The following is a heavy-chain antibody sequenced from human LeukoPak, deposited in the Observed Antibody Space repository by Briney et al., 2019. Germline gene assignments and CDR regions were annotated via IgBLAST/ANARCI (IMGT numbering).Heavy chain of an antibody. CDR3: ARTRYSIGWPTYFQD. D-gene: IGHD6-19*01. V-gene: IGHV2-70*11. Sequence: SGPTLMHPTQTLTLTCTFSGFSLSTSGMCVSWIRQPPVKALEWLARIDWDDDQYYSTSLKTRLTISKDTSKNQVDLTMTNMDPVDTATYYCARTRYSIGWPTYFQDWGEGALVTVSS. CDR2: IDWDDDQ. J-gene: IGHJ1*01. CDR1: GFSLSTSGMC.